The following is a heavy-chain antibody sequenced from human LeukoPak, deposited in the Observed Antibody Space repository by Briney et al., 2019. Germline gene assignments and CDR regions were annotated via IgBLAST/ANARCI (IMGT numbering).Heavy chain of an antibody. Sequence: GGSLRLSCAVSGITVSKYWMHWVRQVPGKGLVWVSRIHSDESTTDYVDSVKGRFTITRDSAKNTLYLEMNSLRVEDTAVYYCTRDANHYGGMDVWGRGTTVTVSS. CDR2: IHSDESTT. CDR1: GITVSKYW. V-gene: IGHV3-74*01. J-gene: IGHJ6*02. CDR3: TRDANHYGGMDV.